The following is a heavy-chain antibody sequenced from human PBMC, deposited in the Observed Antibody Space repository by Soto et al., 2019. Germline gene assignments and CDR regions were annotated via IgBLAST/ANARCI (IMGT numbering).Heavy chain of an antibody. Sequence: GGSLRLSCAASGFTFSSYGMHWVRQAPGKGLDWVAVISYDGSNKYYADSVKGRFTISRDNSKNTLYLQMNSLRAEDTAVYYCAKDVRIQLWLLDVYYGMDVWGQGTTVTVSS. J-gene: IGHJ6*02. CDR3: AKDVRIQLWLLDVYYGMDV. CDR2: ISYDGSNK. V-gene: IGHV3-30*18. CDR1: GFTFSSYG. D-gene: IGHD5-18*01.